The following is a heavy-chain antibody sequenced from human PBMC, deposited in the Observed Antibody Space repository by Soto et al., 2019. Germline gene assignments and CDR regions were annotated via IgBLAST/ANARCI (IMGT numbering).Heavy chain of an antibody. CDR2: IYYTGTT. CDR1: GGSISSGDNY. D-gene: IGHD3-22*01. CDR3: ARGTYYFDTSGSRHYYFDY. J-gene: IGHJ4*02. Sequence: KAXETLSLTCIVSGGSISSGDNYGSWIRQPPGKGLEWIAYIYYTGTTYYSPSLKSRVTMSVDTSKNQFSLKLSSVTAADTAVYYCARGTYYFDTSGSRHYYFDYWGQGTLVTVSS. V-gene: IGHV4-30-4*01.